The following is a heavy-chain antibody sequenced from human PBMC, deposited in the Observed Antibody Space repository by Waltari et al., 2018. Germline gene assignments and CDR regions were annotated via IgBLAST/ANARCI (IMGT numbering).Heavy chain of an antibody. J-gene: IGHJ4*01. CDR3: AREDIVATKVFDD. V-gene: IGHV1-2*02. CDR1: GNTFTTYY. Sequence: QVQLVQSGAEVTKPGASVKVTCKPSGNTFTTYYIHWVRQAPGQGLEWMGWINCNTGDRDYAQKFRGRVTMTRETSLTTVYMEMNRLTSDDTAVYYCAREDIVATKVFDDWGHGTLVTVSS. D-gene: IGHD5-12*01. CDR2: INCNTGDR.